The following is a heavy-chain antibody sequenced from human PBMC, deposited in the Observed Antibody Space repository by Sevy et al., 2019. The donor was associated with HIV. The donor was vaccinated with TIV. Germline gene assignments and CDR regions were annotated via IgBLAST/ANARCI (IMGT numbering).Heavy chain of an antibody. CDR3: ARDASVAAYYFDF. Sequence: GGSLRLSCTASGFTFRRNSMNWVRPAPGKGLEWLAYINTLSDTIKYADSVKGRLTISRDNAKNSLYLQMNSLRVEDTAVYYCARDASVAAYYFDFWGQGTLVTVSS. D-gene: IGHD6-19*01. J-gene: IGHJ4*02. V-gene: IGHV3-48*01. CDR1: GFTFRRNS. CDR2: INTLSDTI.